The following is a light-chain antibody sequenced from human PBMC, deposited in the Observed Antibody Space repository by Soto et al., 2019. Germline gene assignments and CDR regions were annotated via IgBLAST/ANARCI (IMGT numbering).Light chain of an antibody. CDR3: LLSYNAARV. V-gene: IGLV7-46*01. CDR1: TGAVTSNHH. CDR2: DTS. Sequence: QAVVTQEPSLTVSPGGTVTLTCVCSTGAVTSNHHPYWFQQKAGQAPRTLIYDTSNKHSWTPARFSGSLLGDKAALTLSGAQPEDEAQYYCLLSYNAARVFGGGTQLTVL. J-gene: IGLJ2*01.